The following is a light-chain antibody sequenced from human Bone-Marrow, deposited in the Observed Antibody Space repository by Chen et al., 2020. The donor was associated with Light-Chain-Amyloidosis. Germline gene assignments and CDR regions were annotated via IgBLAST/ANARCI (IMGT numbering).Light chain of an antibody. CDR2: DNN. CDR3: GTWDNSLSAGV. Sequence: QSVLTQPPSVSAAPGQKVSTSRSGSNSNIVNNYVSWYQQLPGAAPKLLIYDNNKRPSGIPDRFSGSRSGTSATLGITGLQTGDEAEYYCGTWDNSLSAGVFGGGTKLTVL. CDR1: NSNIVNNY. V-gene: IGLV1-51*01. J-gene: IGLJ3*02.